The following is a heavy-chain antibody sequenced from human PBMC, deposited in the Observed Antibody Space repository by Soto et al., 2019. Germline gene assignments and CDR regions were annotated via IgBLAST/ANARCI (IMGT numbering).Heavy chain of an antibody. D-gene: IGHD5-12*01. J-gene: IGHJ4*02. CDR3: ARGSGYDWSYFDY. CDR2: IYHTGST. V-gene: IGHV4-30-4*01. Sequence: SETLSLTCTVSGGSISSADYYWSWIRQSPGKGLEWIGYIYHTGSTYYTPSLKSRLTMSVDTSKNQFSLKLSSVTAADTAVYYCARGSGYDWSYFDYWGQGTLVTVSS. CDR1: GGSISSADYY.